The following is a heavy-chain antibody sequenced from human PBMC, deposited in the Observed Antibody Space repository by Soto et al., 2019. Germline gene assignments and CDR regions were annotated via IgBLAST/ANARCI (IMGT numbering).Heavy chain of an antibody. V-gene: IGHV3-30*18. CDR2: ISYDGSNK. D-gene: IGHD3-10*01. CDR3: AKDYYGSDYYYYYGMDV. Sequence: GGSLRLSCAASGFTFSSYGMHWVRQAPGKGLEWVAVISYDGSNKYYADSVKGRFTISRDNSKNTLYLQMNSLRAEDTAVYYCAKDYYGSDYYYYYGMDVWGQGTTVTVSS. CDR1: GFTFSSYG. J-gene: IGHJ6*02.